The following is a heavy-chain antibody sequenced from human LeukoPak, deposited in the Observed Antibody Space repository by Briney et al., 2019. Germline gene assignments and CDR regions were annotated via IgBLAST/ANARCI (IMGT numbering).Heavy chain of an antibody. CDR3: TRKGVSGSSLRQFFDY. D-gene: IGHD2-15*01. V-gene: IGHV3-20*04. CDR2: INWNGDRT. Sequence: GGSLRLSCAASGFSFDDYGMSWVRQVPGKGLKWVTGINWNGDRTSYVDSVKGRFTISRDNAKNSLHLQMNSLRVEDTASYYCTRKGVSGSSLRQFFDYWGQGTLVAVTS. J-gene: IGHJ4*02. CDR1: GFSFDDYG.